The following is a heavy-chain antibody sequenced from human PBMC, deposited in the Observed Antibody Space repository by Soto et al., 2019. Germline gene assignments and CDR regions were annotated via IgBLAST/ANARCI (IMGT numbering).Heavy chain of an antibody. CDR2: IDPTDSYT. V-gene: IGHV5-10-1*01. CDR3: ARHVEMTSILVVWFDP. CDR1: GYKFNDYS. J-gene: IGHJ5*02. D-gene: IGHD2-15*01. Sequence: VQLVQSGAELRKPGESLRISCKTSGYKFNDYSLSWVRQMPGNGLEWIGRIDPTDSYTTYSPSLQGRVSISVASSISTTSRKWSSLKVSDTAIYYCARHVEMTSILVVWFDPWGQGSQVVVSS.